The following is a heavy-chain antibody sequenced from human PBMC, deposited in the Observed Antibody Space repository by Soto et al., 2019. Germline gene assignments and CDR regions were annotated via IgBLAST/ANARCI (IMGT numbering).Heavy chain of an antibody. J-gene: IGHJ4*02. Sequence: SETLSLTCTVSGGSISSYYWSWIRQPPGKGLEWIGYIYYSGSTNYNPSLKSRVTISVDTSKNQFSLKLSSVTAADTAVYYCARSVVGATGIDYWGQGTLVTVYS. D-gene: IGHD1-26*01. CDR3: ARSVVGATGIDY. CDR2: IYYSGST. CDR1: GGSISSYY. V-gene: IGHV4-59*01.